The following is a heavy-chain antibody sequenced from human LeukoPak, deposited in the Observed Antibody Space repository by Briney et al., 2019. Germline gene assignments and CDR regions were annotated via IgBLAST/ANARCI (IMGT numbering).Heavy chain of an antibody. D-gene: IGHD3-3*01. CDR3: AKGRITIFPFDY. CDR2: IRYDGSNK. J-gene: IGHJ4*02. CDR1: GFTFSGHN. V-gene: IGHV3-30*02. Sequence: GGSLRLSCAASGFTFSGHNMNWVRQAPGKGLEWVAFIRYDGSNKYYADSVKGRFTISRDNSKNTLYLQMNSLRAEDTAVYYCAKGRITIFPFDYWGQGTLVTVSS.